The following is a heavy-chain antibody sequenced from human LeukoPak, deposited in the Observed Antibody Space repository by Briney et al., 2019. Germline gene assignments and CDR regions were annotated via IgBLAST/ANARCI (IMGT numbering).Heavy chain of an antibody. CDR1: GFTFSSYA. J-gene: IGHJ6*02. Sequence: GGSLRLSCAASGFTFSSYAMHWDRQAPGKGLEYVSAISSNGGSTYYANSVKGRFTISRDNSKNTLYLQMGSLRAEDMAVYYCARAKSGSYFCYYGMDVWGQGTTVTVSS. CDR3: ARAKSGSYFCYYGMDV. V-gene: IGHV3-64*01. D-gene: IGHD1-26*01. CDR2: ISSNGGST.